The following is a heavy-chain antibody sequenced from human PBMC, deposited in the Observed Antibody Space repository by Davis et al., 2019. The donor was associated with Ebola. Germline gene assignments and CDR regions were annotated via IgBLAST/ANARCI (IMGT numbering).Heavy chain of an antibody. Sequence: AASVKVSCKASGYNFKNYAISWVRQAPGQGLEWMGWISAYNGNTNYAQILQGRVTMTTDTSTGTAYMDLSSLRSEDTALYYCTTPGGQDSGYDVFDIWGQGTMVTVSS. CDR2: ISAYNGNT. D-gene: IGHD5-12*01. CDR3: TTPGGQDSGYDVFDI. CDR1: GYNFKNYA. J-gene: IGHJ3*02. V-gene: IGHV1-18*01.